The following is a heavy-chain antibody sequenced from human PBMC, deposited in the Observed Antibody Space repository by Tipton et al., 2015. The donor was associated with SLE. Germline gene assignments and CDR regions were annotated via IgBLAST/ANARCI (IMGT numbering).Heavy chain of an antibody. V-gene: IGHV4-61*01. CDR3: AREGDSSSWYARGHYGMDV. D-gene: IGHD6-13*01. Sequence: TLSLTCTVSGGSISSSSYYWSWIRQPPGKGLEWIGYIYYSGSTNYNPSLKSRVTISVDTSKNQFSLKLSSVTAADTAVYYCAREGDSSSWYARGHYGMDVWGQGTTVTVSS. CDR2: IYYSGST. CDR1: GGSISSSSYY. J-gene: IGHJ6*02.